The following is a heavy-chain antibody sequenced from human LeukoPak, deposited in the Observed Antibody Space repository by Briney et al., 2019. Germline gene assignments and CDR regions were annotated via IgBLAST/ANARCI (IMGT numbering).Heavy chain of an antibody. D-gene: IGHD3-22*01. CDR3: ARDTYYYDNGGYIRPYYFDY. J-gene: IGHJ4*02. CDR1: GGSISSYY. V-gene: IGHV4-59*01. CDR2: NYYSGST. Sequence: NPSETLSLTCSVSGGSISSYYWTWIRQPPGRGLECIGHNYYSGSTNYNPSLKSRVTISVDTSKKQFFLKLSSVTAADTAVYYCARDTYYYDNGGYIRPYYFDYWGQGTLVTVSS.